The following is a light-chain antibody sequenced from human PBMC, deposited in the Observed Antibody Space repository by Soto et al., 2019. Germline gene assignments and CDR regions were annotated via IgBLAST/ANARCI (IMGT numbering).Light chain of an antibody. Sequence: DMEMTQSPSSLSVSVGDRVAITCRASQGISNYLAWYQQKPGKVPKLLIYAASTLQSGVPSRFSGSGSGTDFTLTISSLQPEDVATYYCQKYNSPPFTFGPGTKVDIK. CDR3: QKYNSPPFT. CDR1: QGISNY. V-gene: IGKV1-27*01. J-gene: IGKJ3*01. CDR2: AAS.